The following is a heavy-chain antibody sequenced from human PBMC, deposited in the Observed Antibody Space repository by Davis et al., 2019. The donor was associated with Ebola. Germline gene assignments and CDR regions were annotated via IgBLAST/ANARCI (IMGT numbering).Heavy chain of an antibody. V-gene: IGHV4-30-2*01. J-gene: IGHJ6*03. CDR2: SYHSGST. CDR3: ARENSYGYLSPPNYYYYYMDV. D-gene: IGHD5-18*01. Sequence: TLSLTCAVSGGSISGGGYSWSWIRQPPGNGLEWIGYSYHSGSTYYNPSLKSRVTISVDRSKNQFSLKLSSVTAADTAVYYCARENSYGYLSPPNYYYYYMDVWGKGTTVTVSS. CDR1: GGSISGGGYS.